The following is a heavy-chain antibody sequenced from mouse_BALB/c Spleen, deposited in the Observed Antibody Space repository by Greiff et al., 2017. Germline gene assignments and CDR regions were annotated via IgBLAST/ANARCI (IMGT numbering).Heavy chain of an antibody. D-gene: IGHD2-1*01. Sequence: QVQLKQPGAELVRPGASVKLSCKASGYTFTSYWINWVKQRPGQGLEWIGNIYPSDSYTNYNQKFKDKATLTVDKSSSTAYMQLSSPTSEDSAVYYCTRDYGNLAWFAYWGQGTLVTVSA. CDR2: IYPSDSYT. V-gene: IGHV1-69*02. J-gene: IGHJ3*01. CDR3: TRDYGNLAWFAY. CDR1: GYTFTSYW.